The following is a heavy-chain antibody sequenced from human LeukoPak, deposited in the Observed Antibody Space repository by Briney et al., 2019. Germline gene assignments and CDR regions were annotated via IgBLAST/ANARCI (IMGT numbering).Heavy chain of an antibody. V-gene: IGHV1-3*01. CDR1: GYTFTSYA. D-gene: IGHD6-13*01. CDR3: AIVIAAAGTCYFDY. Sequence: ASVKVSCKASGYTFTSYAMHWVRQAPGQRLEWMGWINAGNGNTKYSLKFQGRVTITRDTSASTAYMELSSLRSEDTAVYYCAIVIAAAGTCYFDYWGQGTLVTVSS. CDR2: INAGNGNT. J-gene: IGHJ4*02.